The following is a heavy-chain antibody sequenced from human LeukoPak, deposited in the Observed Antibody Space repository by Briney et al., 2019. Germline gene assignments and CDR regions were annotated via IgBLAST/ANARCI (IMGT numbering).Heavy chain of an antibody. V-gene: IGHV4-59*12. CDR3: ARDSSSWYSSVY. Sequence: SETLSLTCTVSGGFIRNYYWNWIRQPPGKGLEWIGYTSDSGSTNYNPSLKSRVTMSVDTSKNQFSLKLSSVTAADTAVYYCARDSSSWYSSVYWGQGTLVTVSS. CDR2: TSDSGST. CDR1: GGFIRNYY. J-gene: IGHJ4*02. D-gene: IGHD6-13*01.